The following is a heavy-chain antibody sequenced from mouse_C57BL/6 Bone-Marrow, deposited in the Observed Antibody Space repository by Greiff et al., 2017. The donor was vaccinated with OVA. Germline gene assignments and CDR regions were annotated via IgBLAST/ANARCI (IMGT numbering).Heavy chain of an antibody. CDR1: GFSLTSYG. Sequence: VQLVESGPGLVQPSQSLSITCTVSGFSLTSYGVHWVRQSPGKGLEWLGVIWSGGSTDYNAAFISRLSISKDNSKSQVFFKMNSLQADDTAIYYCARRDGYYGYYAMDYWGQGTSVTVSS. CDR2: IWSGGST. D-gene: IGHD2-3*01. J-gene: IGHJ4*01. V-gene: IGHV2-2*01. CDR3: ARRDGYYGYYAMDY.